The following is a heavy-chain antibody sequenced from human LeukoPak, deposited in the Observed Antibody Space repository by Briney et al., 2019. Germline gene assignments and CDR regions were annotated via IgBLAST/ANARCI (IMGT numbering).Heavy chain of an antibody. V-gene: IGHV3-23*01. D-gene: IGHD3-10*01. CDR1: GFTFNNYA. J-gene: IGHJ6*02. CDR2: ISGSGDRT. Sequence: GGSLRLSCAASGFTFNNYAMSWFRQTPGKGLEWVSAISGSGDRTYYAESVKGRFSISTDNSKNTLYLQMHSLRAEDTAVYYCGKRELWHGSGEDAWGQGTTVTVSS. CDR3: GKRELWHGSGEDA.